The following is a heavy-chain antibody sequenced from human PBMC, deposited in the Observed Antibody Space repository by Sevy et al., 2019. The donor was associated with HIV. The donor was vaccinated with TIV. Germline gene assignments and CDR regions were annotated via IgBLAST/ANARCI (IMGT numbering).Heavy chain of an antibody. CDR1: GFSFSSYG. Sequence: VKVSCKASGFSFSSYGFTWVRQAPGQGLEWMGWIGVYNGNSNSAQRLQGRVTLTTDTSTSTVYMELSGLKSDDTAVYYCARVPTYYYGSSTYFDYWGQGTPVTVSS. CDR3: ARVPTYYYGSSTYFDY. CDR2: IGVYNGNS. J-gene: IGHJ4*02. D-gene: IGHD3-10*01. V-gene: IGHV1-18*01.